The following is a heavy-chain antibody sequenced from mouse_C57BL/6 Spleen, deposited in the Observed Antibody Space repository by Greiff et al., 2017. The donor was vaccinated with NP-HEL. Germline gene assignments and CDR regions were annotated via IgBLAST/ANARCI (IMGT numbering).Heavy chain of an antibody. V-gene: IGHV1-81*01. D-gene: IGHD2-4*01. CDR1: GYTFTSYG. CDR2: IYPRSGNT. J-gene: IGHJ3*01. Sequence: VQLQQSGAELARPGASVKLSCTASGYTFTSYGISWVKQRTGQGLEWIGEIYPRSGNTYYNEKFKGKATLTADKSSSTAYMELRSLTSEDSAVYFCARRYDYEDWFAYWGQGTLVTVSA. CDR3: ARRYDYEDWFAY.